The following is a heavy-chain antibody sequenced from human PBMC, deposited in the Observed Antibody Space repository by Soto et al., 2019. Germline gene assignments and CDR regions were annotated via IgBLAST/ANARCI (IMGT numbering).Heavy chain of an antibody. D-gene: IGHD3-16*01. Sequence: QVQLVESGGGVVQPGASLRVSCVGSGFTFRSYVIHWVRQAPGKGLEWVALTSCDGSDKYYDDSVRGRFTISRDNSRNTLDLEMDSLRIEDTALYYCARWGTTGGLNVWGQGTLVSV. V-gene: IGHV3-30*19. CDR3: ARWGTTGGLNV. CDR1: GFTFRSYV. CDR2: TSCDGSDK. J-gene: IGHJ1*01.